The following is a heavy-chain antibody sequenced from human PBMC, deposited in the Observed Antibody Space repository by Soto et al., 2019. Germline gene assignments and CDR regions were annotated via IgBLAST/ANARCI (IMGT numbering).Heavy chain of an antibody. D-gene: IGHD2-8*01. Sequence: EVQLVESGGGLVQPGGSLRLSCAASVFTFSSYSMNWVRQAPGKGLEWVSYISSSGSTIYYADSVKGRFTISRDNAKNSLYLQMNSLRDEDTAVYYCARDLRMVYAIDFDYWGQGTLVTVSS. CDR1: VFTFSSYS. V-gene: IGHV3-48*02. J-gene: IGHJ4*02. CDR3: ARDLRMVYAIDFDY. CDR2: ISSSGSTI.